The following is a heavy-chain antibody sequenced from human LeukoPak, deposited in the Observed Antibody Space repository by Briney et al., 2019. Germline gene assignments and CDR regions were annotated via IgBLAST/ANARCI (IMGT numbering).Heavy chain of an antibody. CDR2: ISIGGDTT. J-gene: IGHJ4*02. Sequence: KSGGSLRLSCAASGFTFSSHGMCWVRQAPGRGLEWVSSISIGGDTTYSDPVKGRFTISRDNSKNTLYLQLDSLRAEDTAIYYCAKEIQPNDCWGQGTLVTVSS. CDR3: AKEIQPNDC. V-gene: IGHV3-23*01. CDR1: GFTFSSHG. D-gene: IGHD5-18*01.